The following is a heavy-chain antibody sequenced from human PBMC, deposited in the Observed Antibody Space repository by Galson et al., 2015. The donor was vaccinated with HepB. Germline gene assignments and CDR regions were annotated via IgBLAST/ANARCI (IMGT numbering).Heavy chain of an antibody. V-gene: IGHV3-13*05. CDR2: IGTAGDP. J-gene: IGHJ4*02. CDR3: ARPRPKRALDY. Sequence: SLRLSCAASEFTLSSYDMHWVRQVTGKGLEWVSAIGTAGDPYYPASVKGRFTISRENAKNSLYLQMNSLRAGDTAVYYCARPRPKRALDYWGQGTLVTVSS. CDR1: EFTLSSYD.